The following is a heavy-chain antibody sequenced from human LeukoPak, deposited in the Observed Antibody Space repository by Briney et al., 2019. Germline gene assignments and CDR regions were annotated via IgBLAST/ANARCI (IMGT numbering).Heavy chain of an antibody. Sequence: TGGSLRLSCTVSIFYHYAVNWVRQAPGKGGEWVSAVRDDNLRTFYADHVHRQFSITRDHCMNSVDLQMNSLRAGDTAVYYCAKEQDNRLLLSHFGYWGKGILVTVS. J-gene: IGHJ4*02. D-gene: IGHD2-2*01. CDR1: VSIFYHYA. CDR3: AKEQDNRLLLSHFGY. CDR2: VRDDNLRT. V-gene: IGHV3-23*01.